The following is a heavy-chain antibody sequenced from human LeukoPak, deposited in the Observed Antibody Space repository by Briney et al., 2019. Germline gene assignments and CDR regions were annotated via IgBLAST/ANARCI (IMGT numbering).Heavy chain of an antibody. D-gene: IGHD3-22*01. V-gene: IGHV3-53*01. J-gene: IGHJ3*02. Sequence: PGGPLRLSCAASGFTVSSNYMSWVRQAPGKGLEWVSVIYSGGSTYYADSVKGRFTISRDNSKNTLYLQMNSLRAEDTAVYYCARDRYYDSSGYYGAFDIWGQGTMVTVSS. CDR3: ARDRYYDSSGYYGAFDI. CDR1: GFTVSSNY. CDR2: IYSGGST.